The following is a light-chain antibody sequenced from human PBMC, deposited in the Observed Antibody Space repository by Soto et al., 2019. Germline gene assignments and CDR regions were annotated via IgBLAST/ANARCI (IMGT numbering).Light chain of an antibody. Sequence: SYELTQPPSVSVAPGKTARITCGGNNIGSKSVHWYQQKPGQAPVLVIYYDSDRPSGIPERFSGSNSGNTATLTISRVEAGDEADYYCQVWDSSSDHRYVFRTGTKLTVL. V-gene: IGLV3-21*04. J-gene: IGLJ1*01. CDR2: YDS. CDR1: NIGSKS. CDR3: QVWDSSSDHRYV.